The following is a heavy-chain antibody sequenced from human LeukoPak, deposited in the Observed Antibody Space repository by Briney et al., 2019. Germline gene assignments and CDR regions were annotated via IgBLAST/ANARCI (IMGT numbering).Heavy chain of an antibody. D-gene: IGHD1-26*01. J-gene: IGHJ4*02. Sequence: SETLSLTCAVYGGSFSGYYWSWIRQPPGKGLEWIGEINHSGSTNYNPSLKSRVTISVDTSKNQSSLKLSSVTAADTAVYYCARLGNIVGATTSYWGQGTLVTVSS. CDR2: INHSGST. V-gene: IGHV4-34*01. CDR1: GGSFSGYY. CDR3: ARLGNIVGATTSY.